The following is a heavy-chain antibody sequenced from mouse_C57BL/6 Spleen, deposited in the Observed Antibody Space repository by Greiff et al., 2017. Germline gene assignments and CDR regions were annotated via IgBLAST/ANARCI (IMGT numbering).Heavy chain of an antibody. CDR2: IDPENGDT. D-gene: IGHD2-3*01. CDR3: TDGFTFDY. J-gene: IGHJ2*01. V-gene: IGHV14-4*01. Sequence: VQLQQSGAELVRPGASVKLSCTASGFNIKDDYMHWVKQRPEQGLEWIGWIDPENGDTEYASKFQGKATITADTSSNTAYLQLSSLTSEDTAVYYCTDGFTFDYWGQGTTLTVSS. CDR1: GFNIKDDY.